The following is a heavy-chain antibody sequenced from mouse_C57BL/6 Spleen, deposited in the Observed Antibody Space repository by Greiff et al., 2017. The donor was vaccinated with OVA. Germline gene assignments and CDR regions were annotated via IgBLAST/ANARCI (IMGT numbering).Heavy chain of an antibody. CDR2: IDPANGNT. CDR3: ARRDGYDDYYAMDY. J-gene: IGHJ4*01. Sequence: EVKLVESVAELVRPGASVKLSCTASGFNIKNTYMHWVKQRPEQGLEWIGRIDPANGNTKYAPKFQGKATITADTSSNTAYLQLSSLTSEDTAIYYCARRDGYDDYYAMDYWGQGTSVTVSS. CDR1: GFNIKNTY. D-gene: IGHD2-2*01. V-gene: IGHV14-3*01.